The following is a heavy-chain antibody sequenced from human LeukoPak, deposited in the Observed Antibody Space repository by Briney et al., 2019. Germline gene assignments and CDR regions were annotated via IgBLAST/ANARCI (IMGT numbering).Heavy chain of an antibody. V-gene: IGHV1-2*02. Sequence: ASVKVSCKASGYTFTGYYVHWVRQAPGQGLEWMGWINPNSGGTNYAQKFQGRVTMTRDTSISTAYMELSRLRSDDTAVYYCARDAMENNWNDDGYWGQGTLVTVSS. J-gene: IGHJ4*02. CDR3: ARDAMENNWNDDGY. CDR1: GYTFTGYY. D-gene: IGHD1-20*01. CDR2: INPNSGGT.